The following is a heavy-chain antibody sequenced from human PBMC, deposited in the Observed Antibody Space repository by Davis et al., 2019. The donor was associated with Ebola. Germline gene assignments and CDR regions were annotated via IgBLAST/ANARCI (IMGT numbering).Heavy chain of an antibody. V-gene: IGHV4-34*01. CDR2: INHSGST. CDR3: ARDESYYDFWSGYINQATHDY. D-gene: IGHD3-3*01. Sequence: SETLSLTCAVYGGSFSGYYWSWIRQPPGKGLEWIGEINHSGSTNYNPSLKSRVTISVDTSKNQFSLKLSSVTAADTAVYYCARDESYYDFWSGYINQATHDYWGQGTLVTVSS. J-gene: IGHJ4*02. CDR1: GGSFSGYY.